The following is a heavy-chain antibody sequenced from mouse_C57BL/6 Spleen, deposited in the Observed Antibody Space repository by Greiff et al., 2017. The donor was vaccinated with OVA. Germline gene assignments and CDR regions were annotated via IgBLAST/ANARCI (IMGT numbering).Heavy chain of an antibody. V-gene: IGHV1-19*01. CDR1: GYTFTDHY. D-gene: IGHD2-2*01. J-gene: IGHJ1*03. CDR3: ARYYGYDGWYFDV. CDR2: INPYNGGT. Sequence: EVQLQQSGPVLVKPGASVKMSCKASGYTFTDHYMNWVKQSHGKSLEWIGVINPYNGGTSYNQKFKGKATLTVDKSSSTAYMALNSLTSEDSAVYYCARYYGYDGWYFDVWGTGTTVTVSS.